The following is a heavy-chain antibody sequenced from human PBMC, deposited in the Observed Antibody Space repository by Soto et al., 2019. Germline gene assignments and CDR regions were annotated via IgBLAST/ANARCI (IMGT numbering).Heavy chain of an antibody. CDR2: IIPILGIA. D-gene: IGHD3-22*01. V-gene: IGHV1-69*08. CDR1: GGTFSSYT. J-gene: IGHJ6*02. Sequence: QVQLVQSGAEVKKPGSSVKVSCKASGGTFSSYTISWVRQAPGQGLEWMGRIIPILGIANYAQKFQGRVTITADKSTSTAYMELSSLRSEDTAVYYCARDRHSSGYYYTENYYGMDVWGQGTTVTVSS. CDR3: ARDRHSSGYYYTENYYGMDV.